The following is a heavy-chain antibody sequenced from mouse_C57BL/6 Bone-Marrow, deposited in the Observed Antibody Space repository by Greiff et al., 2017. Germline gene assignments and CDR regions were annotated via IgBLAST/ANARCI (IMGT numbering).Heavy chain of an antibody. D-gene: IGHD1-1*01. CDR3: ARGNYGSSSLYYFDY. Sequence: VQLQQSGAELARPGASVKLSCKASGYTFTSYGISWVKQRPGQGLEWIGEIYPRSGNTYYNEKFKGKATLTADKASSTAYMELRSLTSEASAVYFCARGNYGSSSLYYFDYWGQGTSLTVSS. CDR1: GYTFTSYG. CDR2: IYPRSGNT. J-gene: IGHJ2*02. V-gene: IGHV1-81*01.